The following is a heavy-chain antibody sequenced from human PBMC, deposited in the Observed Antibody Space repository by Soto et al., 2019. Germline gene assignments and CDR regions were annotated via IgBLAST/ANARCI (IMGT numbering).Heavy chain of an antibody. CDR1: GFTVSSNY. CDR2: IYSGGST. Sequence: GSLRLSCAASGFTVSSNYMSWVRQAPGKGLEWVSVIYSGGSTYYADSVKGRFTISRDNSKNTLYLQMNSLRAEDTAVYYCARDHYYDSSGYHRDYWGQGTLVTVSS. D-gene: IGHD3-22*01. V-gene: IGHV3-53*01. J-gene: IGHJ4*02. CDR3: ARDHYYDSSGYHRDY.